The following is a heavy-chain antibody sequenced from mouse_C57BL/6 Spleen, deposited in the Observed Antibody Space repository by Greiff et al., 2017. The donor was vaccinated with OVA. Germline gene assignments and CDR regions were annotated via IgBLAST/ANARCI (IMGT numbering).Heavy chain of an antibody. J-gene: IGHJ4*01. Sequence: VQLQQSGPELVKPGASVKISCKASGYAFSSSWMNWVKQRPGKGLEWIGRIYPGDGDTNYNGKFKGKATLTADKSSSTAYMQLSSLTSEDSAVYFCARSGYYGSSPRGAMDYWGQGTSVTVSS. CDR2: IYPGDGDT. CDR1: GYAFSSSW. D-gene: IGHD1-1*01. V-gene: IGHV1-82*01. CDR3: ARSGYYGSSPRGAMDY.